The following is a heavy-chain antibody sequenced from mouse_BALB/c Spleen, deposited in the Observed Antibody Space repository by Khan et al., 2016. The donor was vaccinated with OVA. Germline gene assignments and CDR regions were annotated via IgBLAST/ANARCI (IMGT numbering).Heavy chain of an antibody. CDR2: LWAGGST. V-gene: IGHV2-9*02. Sequence: QVQLKESGPGLVAPSQSLSITCTVSGFSLTSYGVHWVRQPPGKGLEWLGVLWAGGSTNYNSALMSRLSISKDNSKNQVFLKMNSLQTDDTAIYYCASPYYGGAWFAYWGQGTLVTVSA. D-gene: IGHD1-1*02. CDR1: GFSLTSYG. CDR3: ASPYYGGAWFAY. J-gene: IGHJ3*01.